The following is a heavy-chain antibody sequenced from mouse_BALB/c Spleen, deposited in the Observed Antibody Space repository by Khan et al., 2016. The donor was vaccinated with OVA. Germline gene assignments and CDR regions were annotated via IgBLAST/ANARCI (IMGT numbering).Heavy chain of an antibody. CDR2: IWAGGST. Sequence: QVQLKESGPGLVAPSQSLSITCTVTGFSLTSYGVHWVRQPPGKGLEWLGVIWAGGSTNYNSALMSRLSISKANTTSQLFLQMNSLQTDDTTMYYCARLEEIWGQGTTLTVSS. V-gene: IGHV2-9*02. CDR3: ARLEEI. CDR1: GFSLTSYG. J-gene: IGHJ2*01.